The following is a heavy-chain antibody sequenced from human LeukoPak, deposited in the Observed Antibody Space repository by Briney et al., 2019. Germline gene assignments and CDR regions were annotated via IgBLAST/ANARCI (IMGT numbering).Heavy chain of an antibody. CDR1: GYTFTGYY. Sequence: GASVKLSFKASGYTFTGYYMHWVRQAPGQGLEWMGWINPNSGGTNYAQKFQGRVTMTRDTSISTAYMELSRLRSDDTAVYYCARLLVATYNWFDPWGQGTLVTVSS. CDR3: ARLLVATYNWFDP. CDR2: INPNSGGT. D-gene: IGHD5-12*01. V-gene: IGHV1-2*02. J-gene: IGHJ5*02.